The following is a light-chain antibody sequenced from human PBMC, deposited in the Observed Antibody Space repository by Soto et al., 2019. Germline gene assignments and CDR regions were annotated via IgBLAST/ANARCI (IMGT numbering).Light chain of an antibody. CDR3: AAWDDSLNGHYV. CDR1: NSNIGSNP. Sequence: QSALTQPPSASGTPGQRVTISCSGSNSNIGSNPVNWFQQLPGTAPKLLIYSNDQRSSGVPDRFSGSKSGTSASLAIIGLQSEDEADYYCAAWDDSLNGHYVFGTGTKVTVL. J-gene: IGLJ1*01. CDR2: SND. V-gene: IGLV1-44*01.